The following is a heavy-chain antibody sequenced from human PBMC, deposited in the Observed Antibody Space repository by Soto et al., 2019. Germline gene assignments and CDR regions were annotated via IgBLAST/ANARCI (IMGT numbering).Heavy chain of an antibody. CDR3: ARGKDYGDYPFEY. D-gene: IGHD4-17*01. CDR1: GGSFSGYY. V-gene: IGHV4-34*01. CDR2: INHSGST. Sequence: QVQLQQWGAGLLKPSETLSLTCAVYGGSFSGYYWSWIRQPPGKGLEWIGEINHSGSTNYNPCLKSRVTISVDTSKNQFSLKLSSVTAADTAVYYCARGKDYGDYPFEYWGQGTLVTVSS. J-gene: IGHJ4*02.